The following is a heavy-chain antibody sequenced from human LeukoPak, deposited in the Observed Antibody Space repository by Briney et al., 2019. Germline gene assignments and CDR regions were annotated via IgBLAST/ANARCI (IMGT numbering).Heavy chain of an antibody. CDR1: GFTMSANF. V-gene: IGHV3-66*01. D-gene: IGHD3-10*01. J-gene: IGHJ4*02. CDR3: ARGRYYGSGTLVYFDY. CDR2: IYSGGKT. Sequence: GGSLRLSCAASGFTMSANFMSWVRQAPGKGLEWVSVIYSGGKTDYADSVKGRFTISRDNSKNMLYLQMSGLRADDTAVYYCARGRYYGSGTLVYFDYWGQGTLVTVSS.